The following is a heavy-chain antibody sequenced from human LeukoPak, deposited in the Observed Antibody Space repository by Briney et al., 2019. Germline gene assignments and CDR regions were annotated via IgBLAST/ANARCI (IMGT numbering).Heavy chain of an antibody. D-gene: IGHD3-22*01. CDR3: AKDFYDSSGSRYDY. CDR2: IDGGGGRT. J-gene: IGHJ4*02. Sequence: GGSLRLSCTASGFAFSSYAMSWVRQAPGVGLEWVSAIDGGGGRTWHADSVRGRFTISRDNSKNALFMQMNSLRAEDTAVYYCAKDFYDSSGSRYDYWGQGTLVTVSS. V-gene: IGHV3-23*01. CDR1: GFAFSSYA.